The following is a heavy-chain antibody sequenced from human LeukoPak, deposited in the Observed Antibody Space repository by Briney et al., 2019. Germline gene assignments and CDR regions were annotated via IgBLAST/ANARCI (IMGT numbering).Heavy chain of an antibody. CDR1: GGSISSYY. V-gene: IGHV4-4*07. J-gene: IGHJ5*02. D-gene: IGHD3-16*02. CDR3: ARDKSSDYVWGSYRPGNWFDP. CDR2: IYTSGST. Sequence: PSETLSLTCTVSGGSISSYYWSWIRQPAGKGLEWIGRIYTSGSTNYNPSLKSRVTMSVDTSKNQFSLKLSSVTAADTAVYYCARDKSSDYVWGSYRPGNWFDPWGQGTLVTVSS.